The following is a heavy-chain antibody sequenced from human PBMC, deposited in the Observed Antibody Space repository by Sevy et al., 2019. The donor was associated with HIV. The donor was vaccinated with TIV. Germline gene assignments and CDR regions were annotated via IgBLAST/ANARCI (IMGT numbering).Heavy chain of an antibody. Sequence: GGSLRLSCAASGFTFSSYAMSWVRQAPGKGQEWVSTFSFGCGKINYADSVKGRFTISRDNSKNTLYLQMHSLRADDTAVYYCAREGCSKPHDYWGQGTLVTVSS. CDR2: FSFGCGKI. V-gene: IGHV3-23*01. CDR1: GFTFSSYA. D-gene: IGHD3-10*02. J-gene: IGHJ4*02. CDR3: AREGCSKPHDY.